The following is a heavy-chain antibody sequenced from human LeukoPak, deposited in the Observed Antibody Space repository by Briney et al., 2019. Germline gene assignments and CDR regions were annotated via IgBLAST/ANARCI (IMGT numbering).Heavy chain of an antibody. CDR1: GFTFSRYG. CDR3: AKVPDSYYDSSGYYHEPYYFDY. Sequence: GGSLRLSCAASGFTFSRYGMHGVRQATGKGLEWGAVISYDGSNKYYADSVNGRFTISRDNSKNTLYLQMNSLRAEDTAVYYCAKVPDSYYDSSGYYHEPYYFDYWGQGTLVTVSS. CDR2: ISYDGSNK. V-gene: IGHV3-30*18. J-gene: IGHJ4*02. D-gene: IGHD3-22*01.